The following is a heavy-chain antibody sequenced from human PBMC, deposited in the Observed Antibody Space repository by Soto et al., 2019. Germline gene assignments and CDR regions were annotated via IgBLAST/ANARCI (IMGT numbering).Heavy chain of an antibody. J-gene: IGHJ3*02. CDR3: ASREGI. CDR2: ISGSSSAM. Sequence: EVQMVESGGGVVQPGGSLRLSCAASGFIFSTYSMNWVRQAPGKGLEWVSYISGSSSAMYYADSVKGRFTISRDNAKNSVYLQMNSLRDEDTAVYYCASREGIWGQGTMVTVSS. D-gene: IGHD1-26*01. V-gene: IGHV3-48*02. CDR1: GFIFSTYS.